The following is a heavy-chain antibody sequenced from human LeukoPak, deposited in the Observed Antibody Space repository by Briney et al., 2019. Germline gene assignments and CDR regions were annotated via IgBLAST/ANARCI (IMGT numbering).Heavy chain of an antibody. CDR2: ISGSGGST. D-gene: IGHD3-22*01. J-gene: IGHJ4*02. CDR1: GFTFSSYG. V-gene: IGHV3-23*01. Sequence: GGSLRLSCAASGFTFSSYGMSWVRQAPGKGLEWVSAISGSGGSTYYADSVKGRFTISRDNSKNTLYLQMNSLRAEDTAVYYCAKDRNYYDSSGYSLDWGQGTLVTVSS. CDR3: AKDRNYYDSSGYSLD.